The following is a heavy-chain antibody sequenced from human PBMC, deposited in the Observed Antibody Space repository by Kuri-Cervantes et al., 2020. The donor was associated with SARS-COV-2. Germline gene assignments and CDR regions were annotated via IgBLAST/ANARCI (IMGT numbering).Heavy chain of an antibody. CDR2: ISYDGSNK. Sequence: GESLKISCAASGFTFSSYAMHWDRQAPGKGLEWVAVISYDGSNKYYADSVKGRFTISRDNSKNTLYLQMNSLRAEDTAVYYCARQHDYGDSPNTSYYYYYYYIDVWGKGTTVTVSS. CDR3: ARQHDYGDSPNTSYYYYYYYIDV. J-gene: IGHJ6*03. V-gene: IGHV3-30-3*01. D-gene: IGHD4-17*01. CDR1: GFTFSSYA.